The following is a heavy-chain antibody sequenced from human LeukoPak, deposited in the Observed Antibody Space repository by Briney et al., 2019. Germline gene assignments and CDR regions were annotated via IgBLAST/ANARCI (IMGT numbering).Heavy chain of an antibody. V-gene: IGHV4-4*07. CDR2: IYTSGST. Sequence: SETLSLTCTVSGGSISSYYWSWIRQPAGKGLEWIGRIYTSGSTNYNPSLKSRVTMSVDTSKNQFSLKLSSVTAADTAVYYCARSGQNYDSSGLPLDYWGQGTLVTVSS. J-gene: IGHJ4*02. CDR3: ARSGQNYDSSGLPLDY. CDR1: GGSISSYY. D-gene: IGHD3-22*01.